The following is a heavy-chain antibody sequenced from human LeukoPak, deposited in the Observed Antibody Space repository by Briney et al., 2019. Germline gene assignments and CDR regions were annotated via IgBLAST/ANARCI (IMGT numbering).Heavy chain of an antibody. CDR2: IYYSGRT. D-gene: IGHD1-26*01. CDR3: ARHAIYSGDYSFWFDP. V-gene: IGHV4-39*01. J-gene: IGHJ5*02. Sequence: SETLSLTCTFSGGSISSSPYYWGWTRQSPGKGLEWIGSIYYSGRTYDNPTLKSRVTISVDTPKNQVSLRLSSVTAADTAVYYCARHAIYSGDYSFWFDPWGLGTLVTVSS. CDR1: GGSISSSPYY.